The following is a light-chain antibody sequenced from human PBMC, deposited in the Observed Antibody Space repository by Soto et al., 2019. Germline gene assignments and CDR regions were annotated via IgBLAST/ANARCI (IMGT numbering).Light chain of an antibody. CDR1: SSDVGAYKY. J-gene: IGLJ3*02. CDR2: EVS. V-gene: IGLV2-8*01. Sequence: QSALTQPPSASGSPGQSVTISCTGTSSDVGAYKYVSWYQQYPGKAPKLMMYEVSKRPFGVPDRCSGSKSGNTASLTVSGLQDEDEADYYCTSYAGSNIWVFGRGTKLTVL. CDR3: TSYAGSNIWV.